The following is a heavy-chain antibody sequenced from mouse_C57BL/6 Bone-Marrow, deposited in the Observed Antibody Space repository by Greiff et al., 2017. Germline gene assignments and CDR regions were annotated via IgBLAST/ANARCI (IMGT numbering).Heavy chain of an antibody. CDR1: GYTFTSYW. J-gene: IGHJ4*01. CDR2: IYPGNSDT. CDR3: TSSSGYYAMDY. Sequence: EVQLVESGTVLARPGASVKMSCKTSGYTFTSYWMHWVKQRPGQGLEWIGAIYPGNSDTSYNQTFKGKAKLTAVTPASTAYMELSSLTNEDDAVYYCTSSSGYYAMDYWGQGTSVTVSS. D-gene: IGHD3-2*02. V-gene: IGHV1-5*01.